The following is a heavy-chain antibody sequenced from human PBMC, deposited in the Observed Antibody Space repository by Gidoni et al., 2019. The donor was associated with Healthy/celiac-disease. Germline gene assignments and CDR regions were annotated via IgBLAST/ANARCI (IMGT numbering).Heavy chain of an antibody. CDR2: IYYSGST. Sequence: QLQLQESGPGLVKPSETLSLTCTVSGGPISSSRSYWGWIRQPPGKGLEWIGSIYYSGSTYYNPSLKSRVTISVDTSKNQFSLKLSSVTAADTAVYYCASSYDSSGYGLLFDYWGQGTLVTVSS. J-gene: IGHJ4*02. CDR1: GGPISSSRSY. CDR3: ASSYDSSGYGLLFDY. D-gene: IGHD3-22*01. V-gene: IGHV4-39*01.